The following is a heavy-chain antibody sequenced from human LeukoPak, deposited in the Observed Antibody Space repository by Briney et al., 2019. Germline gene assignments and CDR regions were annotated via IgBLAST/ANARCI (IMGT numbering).Heavy chain of an antibody. Sequence: GSLRLSCPASGFTFSGYAMSWIRQPPGKGLEWIGEINHSGSTNYNPSLKSRVTISVDTSKNQFSLKLSSVTAADTAVYYCARGPFYSSPDYWGQGTLVTVSS. CDR1: GFTFSGYA. CDR3: ARGPFYSSPDY. J-gene: IGHJ4*02. V-gene: IGHV4-34*01. D-gene: IGHD3-3*02. CDR2: INHSGST.